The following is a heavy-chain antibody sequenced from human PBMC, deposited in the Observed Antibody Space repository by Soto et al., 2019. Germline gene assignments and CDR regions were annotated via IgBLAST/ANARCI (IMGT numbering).Heavy chain of an antibody. V-gene: IGHV3-15*01. CDR1: GFTFSSYG. CDR3: TSQYDILTNYYYYGMDV. J-gene: IGHJ6*02. D-gene: IGHD3-9*01. Sequence: PGGSLRLSCAASGFTFSSYGMHWVRQAPGKGLEWVGRIKSKTDGGTTDYAAPVKGRFTISRDDSKNTLYLQMNSLKTEDTAVYYCTSQYDILTNYYYYGMDVWGQGTTVTVSS. CDR2: IKSKTDGGTT.